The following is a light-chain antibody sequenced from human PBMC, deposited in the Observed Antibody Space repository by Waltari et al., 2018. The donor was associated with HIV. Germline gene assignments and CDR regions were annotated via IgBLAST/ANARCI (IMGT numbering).Light chain of an antibody. V-gene: IGLV1-47*01. J-gene: IGLJ2*01. CDR1: SSNIGSYY. Sequence: QSVLTQPPSASGTPGQRVTISCSGSSSNIGSYYVYWYQKLPGTAPKLLIYRNNQRPSEVPDRFSGSKSGTSASLAISGLRSEDEADYYCAAWDGSHVVFGGGTKLTVL. CDR3: AAWDGSHVV. CDR2: RNN.